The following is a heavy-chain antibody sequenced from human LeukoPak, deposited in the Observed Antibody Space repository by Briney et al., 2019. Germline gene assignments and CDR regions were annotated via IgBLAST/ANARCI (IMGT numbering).Heavy chain of an antibody. CDR1: GFSSSSLE. Sequence: PGGSLRLSCAASGFSSSSLEINCVSQAPGKGLEWVSYIRSVGITIYYADSVKGRFTISRDNATMQMNLQMNSKRAENTGVKYCSRRYSTLSCRDTSCPLGYWGQGTLVTVSS. CDR2: IRSVGITI. J-gene: IGHJ4*02. D-gene: IGHD2-2*01. CDR3: SRRYSTLSCRDTSCPLGY. V-gene: IGHV3-48*03.